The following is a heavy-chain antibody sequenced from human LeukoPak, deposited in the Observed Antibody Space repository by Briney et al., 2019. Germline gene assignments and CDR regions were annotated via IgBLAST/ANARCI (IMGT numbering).Heavy chain of an antibody. J-gene: IGHJ4*02. CDR3: ASFFRSASGGRSFDY. CDR1: EFTVSSNY. V-gene: IGHV3-53*01. CDR2: IYSDGRT. Sequence: GGSLRLSCAASEFTVSSNYMRWVRQAPGKGLECVSVIYSDGRTYYADSVKGRYTISRDNSKNTLYLQMNSLRAEDTAVYYCASFFRSASGGRSFDYWGQGALVTVSS. D-gene: IGHD3-16*01.